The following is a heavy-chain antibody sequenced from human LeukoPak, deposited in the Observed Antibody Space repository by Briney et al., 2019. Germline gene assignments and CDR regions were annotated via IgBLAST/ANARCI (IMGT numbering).Heavy chain of an antibody. CDR1: GGSFSGYY. CDR2: INHSGST. V-gene: IGHV4-34*01. CDR3: ARDQIYGGKLVDY. J-gene: IGHJ4*02. D-gene: IGHD4-23*01. Sequence: SETLSLTCAVYGGSFSGYYWSWIRQPPGKGLEWIGEINHSGSTNYNPSLKSRVTISVDTSKNQFSLKLSSVTAADTAVYYCARDQIYGGKLVDYWGQGTLVTVSS.